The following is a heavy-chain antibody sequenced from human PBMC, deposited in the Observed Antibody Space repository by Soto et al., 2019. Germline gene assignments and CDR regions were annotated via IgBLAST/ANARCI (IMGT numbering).Heavy chain of an antibody. CDR2: IYYSGST. D-gene: IGHD2-2*01. CDR3: ARKATTSWSY. V-gene: IGHV4-39*01. Sequence: SETLSLTCTVSGGSISSATYYWGWIRQPPGKGLEWVGSIYYSGSTYYSPSLKSRVTISLDTSMNQFSLKLTSVSAADTAMYYCARKATTSWSYWGQGTLVTSPQ. CDR1: GGSISSATYY. J-gene: IGHJ4*02.